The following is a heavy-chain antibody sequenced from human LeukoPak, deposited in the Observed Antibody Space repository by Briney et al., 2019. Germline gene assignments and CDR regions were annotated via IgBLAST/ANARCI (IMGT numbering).Heavy chain of an antibody. CDR3: WSGTGWYCDA. CDR1: GFPFSSLW. J-gene: IGHJ4*02. CDR2: IKQDGTDI. Sequence: GGSLRLSCVASGFPFSSLWMTWVRQAPGKGLEWVSNIKQDGTDIHYSDSVKGRFTISRDNTKSSLYLQMNSLRAEDTAVYYCWSGTGWYCDAWGQGTLVTVSS. D-gene: IGHD1-1*01. V-gene: IGHV3-7*03.